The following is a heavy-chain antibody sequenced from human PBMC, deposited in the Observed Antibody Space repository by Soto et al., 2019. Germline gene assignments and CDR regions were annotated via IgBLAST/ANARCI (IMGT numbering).Heavy chain of an antibody. CDR1: GGSISSHD. Sequence: SETLSLTCTVSGGSISSHDWNWFWQPPGKGLEWIGYISYSVITYYIPSLKSRVTISVDTSKNQFSLKLSSVTAADTAVFYCACIFSGGYGYGFYYYGMDVWGQGTTVTVSS. CDR2: ISYSVIT. CDR3: ACIFSGGYGYGFYYYGMDV. D-gene: IGHD5-18*01. J-gene: IGHJ6*02. V-gene: IGHV4-59*11.